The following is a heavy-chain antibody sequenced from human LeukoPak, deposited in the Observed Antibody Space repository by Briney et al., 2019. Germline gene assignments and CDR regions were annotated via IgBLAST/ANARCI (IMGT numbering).Heavy chain of an antibody. CDR2: IRGSGGST. D-gene: IGHD3-9*01. V-gene: IGHV3-23*01. Sequence: PGGSLRLSCAASGFTFSSYAMSWVRQAPGKGLEWVSDIRGSGGSTYYADSVKGQFTISRDNSKNTLYLQMNSLRAEDTAVYYCAKGYDINYFDYWGQGTLVTVSS. CDR3: AKGYDINYFDY. J-gene: IGHJ4*02. CDR1: GFTFSSYA.